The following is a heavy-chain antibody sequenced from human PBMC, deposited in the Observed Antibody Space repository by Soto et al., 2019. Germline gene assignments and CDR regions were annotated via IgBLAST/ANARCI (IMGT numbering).Heavy chain of an antibody. V-gene: IGHV4-4*02. CDR2: IHHSGST. Sequence: QVQLQESGPGLVKPSETLSLTCAVSGGSISISNWWSWVRQTPGKGLEWIGQIHHSGSTNYSPSLTRRVTISVDKSKNPFSLKMNSVTAADTAVYYCARGGYYFYMDVWGKGTTVTVSS. CDR3: ARGGYYFYMDV. J-gene: IGHJ6*03. D-gene: IGHD1-26*01. CDR1: GGSISISNW.